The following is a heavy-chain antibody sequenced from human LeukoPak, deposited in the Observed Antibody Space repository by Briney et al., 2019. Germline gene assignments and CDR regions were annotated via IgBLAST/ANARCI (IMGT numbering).Heavy chain of an antibody. CDR2: HKWDDEK. V-gene: IGHV2-5*02. CDR3: AHRQQYNGNWNEGYFDH. J-gene: IGHJ4*02. CDR1: GFCLTAPPVG. D-gene: IGHD1-1*01. Sequence: SGPTMVKPTQTLTLTCTFSGFCLTAPPVGVGWIRQPPGKAPEWLASHKWDDEKRYSPSLKNRLNVTKDTSKNQVILTMNNMDPVDTATYYCAHRQQYNGNWNEGYFDHWGQGALVTVSS.